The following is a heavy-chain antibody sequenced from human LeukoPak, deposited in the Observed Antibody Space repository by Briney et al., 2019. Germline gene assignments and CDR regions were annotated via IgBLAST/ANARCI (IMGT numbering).Heavy chain of an antibody. J-gene: IGHJ4*02. CDR1: KFTFSSYW. V-gene: IGHV3-7*01. D-gene: IGHD2-2*01. CDR3: ARDGQGVPAKFEY. CDR2: IKRDGSEE. Sequence: GGSLRLSCVASKFTFSSYWMSWVRQAPGKGLEWVANIKRDGSEEYYVDSVKGRFAISRDNAKNSLYLQMNSLRAEDTAVYYCARDGQGVPAKFEYWGQGTLVTVSS.